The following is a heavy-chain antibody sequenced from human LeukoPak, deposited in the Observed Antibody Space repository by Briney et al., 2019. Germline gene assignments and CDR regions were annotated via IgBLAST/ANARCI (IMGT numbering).Heavy chain of an antibody. J-gene: IGHJ3*02. V-gene: IGHV3-9*01. Sequence: GRSLRLSCAASGFTFGDYAMHWVRQAPGKGLEWVSGISWNSGSIGYADSVKGRFTISRDNAKNSLYLRMNSLRAEDTALYYCAKEGRYYYDSSGYYPDAFDIWGQGTMVTVSS. D-gene: IGHD3-22*01. CDR1: GFTFGDYA. CDR3: AKEGRYYYDSSGYYPDAFDI. CDR2: ISWNSGSI.